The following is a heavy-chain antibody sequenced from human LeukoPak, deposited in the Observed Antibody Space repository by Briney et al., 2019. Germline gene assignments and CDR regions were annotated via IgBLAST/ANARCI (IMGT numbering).Heavy chain of an antibody. D-gene: IGHD4-17*01. CDR1: GFTFNSYS. V-gene: IGHV3-48*01. CDR2: ISSSRSII. Sequence: GGSLRLSCAASGFTFNSYSMNWVRRAPGKGLEWVSYISSSRSIIYYADSVKGRFTISRDNAKNSLYLQMNSLRAEDTAVYYCARDGSTVTTSGALVVFDLWGQGTMVTVSS. J-gene: IGHJ3*01. CDR3: ARDGSTVTTSGALVVFDL.